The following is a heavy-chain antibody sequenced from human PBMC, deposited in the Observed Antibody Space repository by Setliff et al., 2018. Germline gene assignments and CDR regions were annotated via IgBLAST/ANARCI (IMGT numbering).Heavy chain of an antibody. CDR2: INHSGST. CDR3: ARAIYSSGWYLRYYYYMDV. Sequence: TSETLSLTCAVYGGSFSGYYWSRIRQPPGKGLEWIGEINHSGSTNYNPSLKSRVTISVDTSKNQFSLKLSSVTAADTAVYYCARAIYSSGWYLRYYYYMDVWGKGTTVTVSS. V-gene: IGHV4-34*01. D-gene: IGHD6-19*01. J-gene: IGHJ6*03. CDR1: GGSFSGYY.